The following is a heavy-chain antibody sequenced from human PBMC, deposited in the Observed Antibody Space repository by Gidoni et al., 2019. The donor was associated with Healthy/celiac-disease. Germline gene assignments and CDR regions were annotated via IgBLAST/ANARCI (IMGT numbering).Heavy chain of an antibody. CDR2: INPNSGGT. CDR1: GYTFTGYY. D-gene: IGHD3-16*01. CDR3: ARMYYDYVWGSPIVANYYYGMDV. Sequence: QVQLVQSGAEVKKPGASVKVSCKASGYTFTGYYMHWVRQAPGQGLEWMGWINPNSGGTNYAQKLQGWVTMTRDTSISTAYMELSRLRSDDTAVYYCARMYYDYVWGSPIVANYYYGMDVWGQGTTVTVSS. J-gene: IGHJ6*02. V-gene: IGHV1-2*04.